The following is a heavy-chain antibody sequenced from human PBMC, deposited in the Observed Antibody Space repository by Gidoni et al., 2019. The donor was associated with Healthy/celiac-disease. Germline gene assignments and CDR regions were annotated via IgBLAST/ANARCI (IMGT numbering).Heavy chain of an antibody. CDR3: ARGAQYYDSSGYFHDAFDI. D-gene: IGHD3-22*01. CDR1: GGSISSGSYY. J-gene: IGHJ3*02. V-gene: IGHV4-61*02. Sequence: QVQLQESGPGLVKPSQTLSLTCPVSGGSISSGSYYWSWIRQPAGKGLECIGRIYTSGSTNYNPPLKSLVTMSVDTSKNQFSLKLSSVTAADTAVYYCARGAQYYDSSGYFHDAFDIWGQGTMVTVSS. CDR2: IYTSGST.